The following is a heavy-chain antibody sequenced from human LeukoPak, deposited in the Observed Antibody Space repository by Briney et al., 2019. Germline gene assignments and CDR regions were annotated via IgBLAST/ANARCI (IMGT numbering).Heavy chain of an antibody. CDR3: ARHQYYYGSGSYYMAARGWFDP. Sequence: SETLSLTCAVYGGSFSGYYWSWIRQPPGKGLEWIGEINHSGSTNYNPSLKSRATISVDTSKNQFSLKLSSVTAADTAVYYCARHQYYYGSGSYYMAARGWFDPWGQGTLVTVSS. D-gene: IGHD3-10*01. V-gene: IGHV4-34*01. CDR1: GGSFSGYY. CDR2: INHSGST. J-gene: IGHJ5*02.